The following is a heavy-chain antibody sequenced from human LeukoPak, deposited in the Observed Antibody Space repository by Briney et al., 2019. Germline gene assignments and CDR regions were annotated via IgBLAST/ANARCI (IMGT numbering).Heavy chain of an antibody. CDR2: ISYSGST. CDR3: ARVGDWNDLVY. V-gene: IGHV4-59*01. Sequence: SETLSLTCTVSGGSISSYYWNWIRQPPGKGLEWIGYISYSGSTNYNPSLKSRVTISVDTSKNQFSLKLSSVTAADTAVYYCARVGDWNDLVYWGQGALVTVSS. J-gene: IGHJ4*02. CDR1: GGSISSYY. D-gene: IGHD1-1*01.